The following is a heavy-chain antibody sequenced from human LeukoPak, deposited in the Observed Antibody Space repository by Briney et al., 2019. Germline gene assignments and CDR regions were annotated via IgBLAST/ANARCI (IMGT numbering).Heavy chain of an antibody. CDR1: GFTFSNYY. V-gene: IGHV3-23*01. J-gene: IGHJ5*01. CDR2: ISGSGGST. D-gene: IGHD2-2*02. Sequence: GGSLRLSCAASGFTFSNYYMSWIRQAPGKGLEWVSSISGSGGSTYYADSVRGRFTISRDNSKNMLYLQMNSLRAEDTAVYYCAKDWSCSSTIGYTDRNWIDAWGQGTLVTVSS. CDR3: AKDWSCSSTIGYTDRNWIDA.